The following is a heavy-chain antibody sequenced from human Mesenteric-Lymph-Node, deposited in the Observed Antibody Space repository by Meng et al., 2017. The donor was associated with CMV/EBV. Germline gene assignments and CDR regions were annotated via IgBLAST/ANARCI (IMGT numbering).Heavy chain of an antibody. CDR3: ASDGGNSINYFDY. V-gene: IGHV3-20*03. Sequence: ASGFTFDDYGMSWVRQAPGKGLEWVSGINWNGGSTGYADSVKGRFTISRDNAKNSLYLQMNSLRAEDTALYYCASDGGNSINYFDYWGQGTLVTVSS. J-gene: IGHJ4*02. CDR2: INWNGGST. CDR1: GFTFDDYG. D-gene: IGHD4-23*01.